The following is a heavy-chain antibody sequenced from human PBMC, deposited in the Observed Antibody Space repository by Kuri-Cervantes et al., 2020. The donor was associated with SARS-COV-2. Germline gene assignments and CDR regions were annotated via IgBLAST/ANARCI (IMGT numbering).Heavy chain of an antibody. CDR2: ISYDGSNK. V-gene: IGHV3-30*04. Sequence: GSLLKISCAASGFTFSSYAMHWVRQAPGKGLEWVAVISYDGSNKYYADSVKGRFTISRDNSKNTLYLQMNSLRAEDTAVYYCARDPDDILTGPFDYWGQGTLVTVSS. D-gene: IGHD3-9*01. CDR1: GFTFSSYA. CDR3: ARDPDDILTGPFDY. J-gene: IGHJ4*02.